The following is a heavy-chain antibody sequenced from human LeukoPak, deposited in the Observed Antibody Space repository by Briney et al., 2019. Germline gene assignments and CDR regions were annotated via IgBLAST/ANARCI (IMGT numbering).Heavy chain of an antibody. CDR3: ARGPPIAAAGYFDY. J-gene: IGHJ4*02. D-gene: IGHD6-13*01. CDR2: ISGSVGIT. V-gene: IGHV3-23*01. Sequence: PGGSLRLSCAASGFTFSSYAMSWVRQAPGEGLEWVSAISGSVGITYYADSVKGRFTISRDNSKNTLYLQMNSLTREDTAVYYCARGPPIAAAGYFDYWGQGTLVTVSS. CDR1: GFTFSSYA.